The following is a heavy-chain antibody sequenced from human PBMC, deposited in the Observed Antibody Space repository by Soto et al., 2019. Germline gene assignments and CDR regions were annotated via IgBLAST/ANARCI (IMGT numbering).Heavy chain of an antibody. D-gene: IGHD5-12*01. J-gene: IGHJ4*02. CDR3: AHRPRGYAYYFDY. Sequence: QITLKESGPTLVKPTQTLTLTCTFSGFSLSTRGVAVGWLRQPPGKALEWLALIYWDTDKWYGSSLKSRLTITDGTSKNQVVLPMTNMDPVDTDTYYCAHRPRGYAYYFDYWGQGTLVPVSS. CDR2: IYWDTDK. CDR1: GFSLSTRGVA. V-gene: IGHV2-5*05.